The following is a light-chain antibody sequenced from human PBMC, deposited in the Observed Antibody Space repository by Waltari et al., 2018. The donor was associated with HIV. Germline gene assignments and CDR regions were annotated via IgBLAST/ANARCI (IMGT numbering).Light chain of an antibody. Sequence: QAGLTQPPSVSKGLRQTATLTCTGDSNNVGNQGVAWLQQHQGHPPKLLSYRNNNRPSGISERFSASRSGNTASLTIAGGQGEDEADYYCSAWDSSLSARVFGGGTKLTVL. J-gene: IGLJ3*02. CDR2: RNN. CDR3: SAWDSSLSARV. V-gene: IGLV10-54*04. CDR1: SNNVGNQG.